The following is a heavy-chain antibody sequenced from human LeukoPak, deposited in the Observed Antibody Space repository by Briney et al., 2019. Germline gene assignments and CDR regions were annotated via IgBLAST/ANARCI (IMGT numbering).Heavy chain of an antibody. CDR1: GFTFDDYA. J-gene: IGHJ6*02. CDR3: ATWAFYHGLDV. D-gene: IGHD2/OR15-2a*01. V-gene: IGHV3-9*01. Sequence: PGRSLRLSCAASGFTFDDYAMHWVRQAPGKGLEWVSGISWNSGSIGYADSVKGRFTISRDNSKNSLYLQMNSLRTEDTALYYCATWAFYHGLDVWGQGTTVTVSS. CDR2: ISWNSGSI.